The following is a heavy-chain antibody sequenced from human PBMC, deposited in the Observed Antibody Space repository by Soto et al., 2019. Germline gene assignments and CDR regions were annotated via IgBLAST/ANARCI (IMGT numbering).Heavy chain of an antibody. Sequence: SETLSLTCAVYGGSFSGYYWSWIRQPPGKGLEWIGEINHSGSTNYNPSLKSRVTISVDTSKNQFSLKLSSVTAADTAVYYCALYYYDSSGDAFDIWGQGTMVTVSS. CDR3: ALYYYDSSGDAFDI. D-gene: IGHD3-22*01. CDR1: GGSFSGYY. CDR2: INHSGST. J-gene: IGHJ3*02. V-gene: IGHV4-34*01.